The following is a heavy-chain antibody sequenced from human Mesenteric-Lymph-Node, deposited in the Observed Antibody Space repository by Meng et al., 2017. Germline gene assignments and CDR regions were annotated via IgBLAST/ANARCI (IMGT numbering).Heavy chain of an antibody. CDR3: ARARTSLANYYYYYGMDV. J-gene: IGHJ6*02. CDR1: GYTFTSYY. D-gene: IGHD2-2*01. CDR2: INPSGGST. V-gene: IGHV1-46*01. Sequence: ASVKVSCKASGYTFTSYYMHWVRQAPGQGLEWMGIINPSGGSTSYAQKFQGRVTMTRDTSTSTVYMELSSLRSEDTAVYYCARARTSLANYYYYYGMDVWGQGTTVNVSS.